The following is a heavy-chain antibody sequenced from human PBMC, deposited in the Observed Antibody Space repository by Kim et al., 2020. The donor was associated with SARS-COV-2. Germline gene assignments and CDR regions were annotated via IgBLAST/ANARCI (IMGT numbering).Heavy chain of an antibody. Sequence: GGSLRLSCAASGFTFSNYAMHWVRQAPGKGLEFVSGISGKGGTTKYANSVKGRFTISRDNYRNTLYLQMGSLRAEDMAVYYCARDWWERDESWGPLGFWGQGALVTVSS. CDR2: ISGKGGTT. J-gene: IGHJ4*02. CDR3: ARDWWERDESWGPLGF. D-gene: IGHD1-26*01. V-gene: IGHV3-64*01. CDR1: GFTFSNYA.